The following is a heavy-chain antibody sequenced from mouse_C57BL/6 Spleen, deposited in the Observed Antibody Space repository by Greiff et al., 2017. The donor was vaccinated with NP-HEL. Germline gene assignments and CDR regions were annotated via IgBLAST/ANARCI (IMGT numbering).Heavy chain of an antibody. CDR1: GYTFTSYG. J-gene: IGHJ1*03. CDR3: ARGDYYGSSTRYFDV. V-gene: IGHV1-81*01. CDR2: IYPRSGNT. D-gene: IGHD1-1*01. Sequence: QVHVKQSGAELARPGASVKLSCKASGYTFTSYGISWVKQRTGQGLEWIGEIYPRSGNTYYNEKFKGKATLTADKSSSTAYMELRSLTSEDSAVYFCARGDYYGSSTRYFDVWGTGTTVTVSS.